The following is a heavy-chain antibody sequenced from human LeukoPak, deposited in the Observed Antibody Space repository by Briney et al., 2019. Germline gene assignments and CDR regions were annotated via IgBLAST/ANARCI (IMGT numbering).Heavy chain of an antibody. Sequence: SETLSLTCTVSGGSISSSSYYWGWIRQPPGKGLEWIGSIYYSGSTYYNPSLKSRVTISVDTSKNQFSLKLSSVTAADTAVYYCARHSIAAVYDAFDIWGQGTMVTVSS. V-gene: IGHV4-39*01. CDR3: ARHSIAAVYDAFDI. CDR1: GGSISSSSYY. D-gene: IGHD6-13*01. CDR2: IYYSGST. J-gene: IGHJ3*02.